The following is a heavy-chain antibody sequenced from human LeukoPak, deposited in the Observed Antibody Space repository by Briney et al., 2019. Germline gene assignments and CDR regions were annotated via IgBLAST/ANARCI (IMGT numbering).Heavy chain of an antibody. D-gene: IGHD3-9*01. V-gene: IGHV3-74*01. J-gene: IGHJ4*02. CDR1: GFTFSSYW. Sequence: GGSLRLSCAASGFTFSSYWMHWVRQAPGKGLVWVSRINSGGSSTSYADSVKGRFTISRDNSKNTLYLQMNSLRAEDTAVYHCAKGDYVLRYLGVDYWGQGTLVTVSS. CDR3: AKGDYVLRYLGVDY. CDR2: INSGGSST.